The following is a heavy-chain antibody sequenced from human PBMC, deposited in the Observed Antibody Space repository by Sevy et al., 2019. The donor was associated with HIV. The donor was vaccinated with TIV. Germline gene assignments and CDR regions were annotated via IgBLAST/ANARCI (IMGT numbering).Heavy chain of an antibody. V-gene: IGHV3-7*01. J-gene: IGHJ3*02. CDR2: IKQDGSEK. D-gene: IGHD3-10*01. CDR3: ASKEGSRPNDAFDT. CDR1: GFSFTWYW. Sequence: GGSLRLSCAASGFSFTWYWMSWVRQTPEKGLEWVANIKQDGSEKNYVDSVKGRCSSSRDNANNSLYLQMNRLSAEDTAEYDWASKEGSRPNDAFDTWGQGTMVTVSS.